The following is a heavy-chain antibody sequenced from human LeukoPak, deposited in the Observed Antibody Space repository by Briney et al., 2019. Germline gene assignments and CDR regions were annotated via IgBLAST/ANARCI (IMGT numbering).Heavy chain of an antibody. J-gene: IGHJ4*02. CDR1: GFTFSSYW. CDR3: AKGYYGNYVAVDY. D-gene: IGHD4-11*01. Sequence: PGGSLRLSCAASGFTFSSYWMHWVRQAPGKGLVWVSRINSDGSSTSYADSVKGRFTISRDKSTNTLYLQMNSLRADDTAVYYCAKGYYGNYVAVDYWGQGTLVTVSS. V-gene: IGHV3-74*01. CDR2: INSDGSST.